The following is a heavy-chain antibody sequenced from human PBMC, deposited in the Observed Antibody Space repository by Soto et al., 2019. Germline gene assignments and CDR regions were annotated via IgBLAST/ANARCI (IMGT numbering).Heavy chain of an antibody. CDR3: ARQDIVVVPGGAFDF. CDR1: GFTFSSYS. V-gene: IGHV3-21*01. D-gene: IGHD2-2*01. Sequence: WGSLRLSCAASGFTFSSYSMYWVRQAPGKGLEWVSSISSSSTYIYYADSVKGRFTISRDNAKNSLYLQMNSLRAEDTAVYFCARQDIVVVPGGAFDFWGQGALVTVSS. J-gene: IGHJ4*02. CDR2: ISSSSTYI.